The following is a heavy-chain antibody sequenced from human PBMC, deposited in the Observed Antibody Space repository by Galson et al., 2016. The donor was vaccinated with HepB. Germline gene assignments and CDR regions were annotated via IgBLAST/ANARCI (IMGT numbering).Heavy chain of an antibody. Sequence: SVKVSCKASGYTFTNYGISWVRQAPGQRLEWMGWISAYNGNTKYGQKFQGRVTMTTDTSTSTAHMELRSLTSDDTAVYYCARGTGELLGFGHWGQGILVTVPS. CDR1: GYTFTNYG. CDR2: ISAYNGNT. CDR3: ARGTGELLGFGH. D-gene: IGHD3-16*01. V-gene: IGHV1-18*04. J-gene: IGHJ4*02.